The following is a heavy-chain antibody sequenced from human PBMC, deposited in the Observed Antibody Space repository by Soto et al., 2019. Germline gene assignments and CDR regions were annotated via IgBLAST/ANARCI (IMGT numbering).Heavy chain of an antibody. CDR2: IWYDGSGQ. J-gene: IGHJ6*02. D-gene: IGHD3-16*01. CDR1: GFTFSNYG. Sequence: QVQLVESGGGVVQPGRSLRLSCVVSGFTFSNYGMHWVLQAPGKGLEWVADIWYDGSGQRYADSVEGRLTISRDNSKSTLYLQMIRLRDEDTAVYYCARDQVSMYYLGHALDVWGQGTTVTVSS. CDR3: ARDQVSMYYLGHALDV. V-gene: IGHV3-33*01.